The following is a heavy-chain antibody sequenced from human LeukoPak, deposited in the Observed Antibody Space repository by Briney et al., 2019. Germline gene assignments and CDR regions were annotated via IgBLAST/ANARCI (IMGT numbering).Heavy chain of an antibody. V-gene: IGHV4-34*01. Sequence: SETLSLTCAVYGGSFSGYYWSWIRQPPGKGLEWIGEINHSGSTNYNPSLKSRVTISVDTSKNQFSLKLSSVTAADTAVYYCARGVRRPYGSGVVNWFNPWGQGTLVTVSS. J-gene: IGHJ5*02. CDR3: ARGVRRPYGSGVVNWFNP. CDR2: INHSGST. CDR1: GGSFSGYY. D-gene: IGHD3-10*01.